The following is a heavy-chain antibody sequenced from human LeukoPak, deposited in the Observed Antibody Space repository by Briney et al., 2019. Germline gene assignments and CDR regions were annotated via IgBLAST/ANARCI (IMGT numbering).Heavy chain of an antibody. Sequence: ASVKVSCKASGYTFTGYYMHWVRQAPGQGLEWMGWLNPNSGGTNYAQKFQGRVTMTRDTSISTAYMELSRLRSDDTAVYYCAFYGSGSYQTDYWGQGTLVTVSS. CDR1: GYTFTGYY. D-gene: IGHD3-10*01. J-gene: IGHJ4*02. V-gene: IGHV1-2*02. CDR2: LNPNSGGT. CDR3: AFYGSGSYQTDY.